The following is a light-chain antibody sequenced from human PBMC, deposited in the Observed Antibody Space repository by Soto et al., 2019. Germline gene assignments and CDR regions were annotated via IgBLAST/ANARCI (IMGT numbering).Light chain of an antibody. CDR3: QQYGSSPPWT. CDR1: QSVSSSY. J-gene: IGKJ1*01. V-gene: IGKV3-20*01. CDR2: SAS. Sequence: EIVLTQSPGTLSLSPGERATLSCRASQSVSSSYLAWYQQKPGQAPRLLIYSASSRTTGIPDRFSGSGSGTDFTLTISRLEPEDFAVYYCQQYGSSPPWTFGQGTKVDI.